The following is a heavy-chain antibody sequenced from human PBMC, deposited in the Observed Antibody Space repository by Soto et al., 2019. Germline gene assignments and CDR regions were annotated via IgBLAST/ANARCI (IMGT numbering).Heavy chain of an antibody. Sequence: QVQLVESGGGVDQPGASLTLSCMTSGFTFSTYGMHWVRQAPGKGLEWVAVISYGGHNKYYADSVKGRFTISRDNSKDTLFLQMNSLTPADTAMYYCAKDLDYIYRAWGQGTLVTVSS. D-gene: IGHD4-4*01. V-gene: IGHV3-30*18. CDR2: ISYGGHNK. J-gene: IGHJ5*02. CDR1: GFTFSTYG. CDR3: AKDLDYIYRA.